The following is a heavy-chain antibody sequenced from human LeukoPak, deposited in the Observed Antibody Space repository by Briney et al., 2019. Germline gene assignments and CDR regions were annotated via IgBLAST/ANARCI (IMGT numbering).Heavy chain of an antibody. V-gene: IGHV3-23*01. Sequence: GXSLRLSCAASGFTFSSYAMSWVRQAPGKGLEWVSAIGGSGGSTYYADSVKGRFTISRDNSKNTLYLQMNSLRAEDTAVYYCAKDRGIQLWYPIDYWAREPWSPSPQ. CDR1: GFTFSSYA. CDR3: AKDRGIQLWYPIDY. CDR2: IGGSGGST. J-gene: IGHJ4*02. D-gene: IGHD5-18*01.